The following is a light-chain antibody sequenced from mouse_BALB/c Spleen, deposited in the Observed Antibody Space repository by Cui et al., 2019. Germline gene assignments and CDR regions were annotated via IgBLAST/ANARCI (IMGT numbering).Light chain of an antibody. CDR1: SSVSY. CDR2: LPS. Sequence: QIDLSKSSDLLSASPGEKGTMTCSAISSVSYMYWYQQRPRSSPKPWIYLPSNLSSGVPARFSGSVSGTSYSLTISSMEAEDAATYYCQQWSSNPLTFGAGTKLELK. J-gene: IGKJ5*01. V-gene: IGKV4-68*01. CDR3: QQWSSNPLT.